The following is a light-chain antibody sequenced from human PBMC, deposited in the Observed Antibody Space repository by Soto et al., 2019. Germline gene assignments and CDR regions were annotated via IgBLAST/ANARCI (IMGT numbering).Light chain of an antibody. CDR2: GAS. Sequence: EIVMAQSPATLSASPGDRATITCRASQTVNSKLAWYQQKPGQAPMLLIDGASSRDTGIPARFSGSGSGTEFTLTISSLQSEDFAFYYCQQYDKWPLTFGGGTKVEIK. J-gene: IGKJ4*01. CDR1: QTVNSK. V-gene: IGKV3-15*01. CDR3: QQYDKWPLT.